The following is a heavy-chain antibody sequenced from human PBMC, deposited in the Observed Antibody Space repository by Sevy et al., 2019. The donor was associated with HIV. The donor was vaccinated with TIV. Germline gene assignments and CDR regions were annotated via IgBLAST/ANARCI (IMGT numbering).Heavy chain of an antibody. D-gene: IGHD3-10*01. Sequence: SETLSLSCVVSGYSITSGYYWGWIRQPPGKGLEWIASIYQNGSTHYNPSLKSRVTMSVDTSKNQFSLKLSSVTAADTAVYYCARHSHGSGTYYVPFDSWGQGTLVTVSS. J-gene: IGHJ4*02. V-gene: IGHV4-38-2*01. CDR3: ARHSHGSGTYYVPFDS. CDR1: GYSITSGYY. CDR2: IYQNGST.